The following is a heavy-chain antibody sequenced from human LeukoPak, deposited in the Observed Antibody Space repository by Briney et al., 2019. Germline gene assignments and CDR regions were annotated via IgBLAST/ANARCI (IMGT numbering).Heavy chain of an antibody. CDR1: GGSISSGGYS. CDR2: IYHSGST. V-gene: IGHV4-30-2*01. Sequence: KASQTLSLTYAVSGGSISSGGYSWSWIRQPPGKGLEWIGYIYHSGSTYYNPSLKSRVTISEDRSKNQFSLKLSSVTAADTAVYYCASKYYYDSSGYDAFDIWGQGTMVTVSS. CDR3: ASKYYYDSSGYDAFDI. J-gene: IGHJ3*02. D-gene: IGHD3-22*01.